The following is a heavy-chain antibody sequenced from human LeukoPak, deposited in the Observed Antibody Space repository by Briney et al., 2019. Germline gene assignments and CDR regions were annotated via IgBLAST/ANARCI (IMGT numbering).Heavy chain of an antibody. CDR3: ARGWDSSGYTPFYNWFDP. V-gene: IGHV4-4*07. CDR2: IYTSGST. D-gene: IGHD3-22*01. CDR1: GGSISSYY. J-gene: IGHJ5*02. Sequence: SETLSLTCTVSGGSISSYYWSWIRQPAGKGLEWFGRIYTSGSTNYNPSLKSRVTISVDTSKNQFSLKLSSVTAADTAVYYCARGWDSSGYTPFYNWFDPWGQGTLVTVSS.